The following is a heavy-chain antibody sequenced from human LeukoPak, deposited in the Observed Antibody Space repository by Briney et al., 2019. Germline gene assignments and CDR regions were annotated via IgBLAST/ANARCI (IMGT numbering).Heavy chain of an antibody. CDR1: GYTFTSYG. V-gene: IGHV1-18*01. Sequence: ASVKVSCKASGYTFTSYGISCVRQAPGQGLGWMGWISAYNGNTNYAQKLQGRVTMTTDTSTSTAYMELRSLRSDDTAVYYCARDRRSTPNDYWGQGTLVTVSS. J-gene: IGHJ4*02. CDR2: ISAYNGNT. CDR3: ARDRRSTPNDY. D-gene: IGHD2-2*01.